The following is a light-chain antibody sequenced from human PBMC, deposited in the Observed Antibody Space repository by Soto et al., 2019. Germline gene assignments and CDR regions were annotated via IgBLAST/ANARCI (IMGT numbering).Light chain of an antibody. Sequence: QSALTQPASVSGSPGQSITISCTGTDSDVGGYNYVSWYQQHPGKAPKLMIYGVYNRPSGVSNRFSGSKSGNTASLTISGLRAEDEADYYCSSFTNNNTPHVVFGGGTKLTVL. J-gene: IGLJ2*01. V-gene: IGLV2-14*01. CDR2: GVY. CDR1: DSDVGGYNY. CDR3: SSFTNNNTPHVV.